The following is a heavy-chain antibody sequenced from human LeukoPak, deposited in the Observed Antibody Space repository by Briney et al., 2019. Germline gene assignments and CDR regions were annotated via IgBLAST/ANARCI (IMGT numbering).Heavy chain of an antibody. Sequence: ASVKVSCKASGYTFTCYYMHWVRQAPGQGLEWMGIINPSGGSTSNVQTFQGRVTITRDRSTCKDYMELSSLRSEAKDGYYCARDRVIMFQYYYYGMVVGGQGTTVTVSS. V-gene: IGHV1-46*01. CDR1: GYTFTCYY. D-gene: IGHD3-10*01. CDR3: ARDRVIMFQYYYYGMVV. CDR2: INPSGGST. J-gene: IGHJ6*02.